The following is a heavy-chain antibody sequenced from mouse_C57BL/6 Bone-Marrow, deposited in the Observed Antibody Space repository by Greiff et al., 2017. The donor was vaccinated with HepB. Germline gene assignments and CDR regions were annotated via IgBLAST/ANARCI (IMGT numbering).Heavy chain of an antibody. CDR1: GFTFSSYA. Sequence: EVNVVESGEGLVKPGGSLKLSCAASGFTFSSYAMSWVRQTPEKRLEWVAYISSGGDYIYYADTVKGRFTISRDNARNTLYLQMSSLKSEDTAMYYCTRGWLLRDYAMDYWGQGTSVTVSS. D-gene: IGHD2-3*01. CDR3: TRGWLLRDYAMDY. J-gene: IGHJ4*01. CDR2: ISSGGDYI. V-gene: IGHV5-9-1*02.